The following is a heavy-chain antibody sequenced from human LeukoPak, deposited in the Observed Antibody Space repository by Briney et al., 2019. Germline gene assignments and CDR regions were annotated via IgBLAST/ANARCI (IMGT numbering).Heavy chain of an antibody. J-gene: IGHJ4*02. D-gene: IGHD2-2*01. Sequence: GGSLRLSCAASGFTFSSYSMNWVRQAPGKGLEWVSSISSSSSYIYYADSVKGRFTISRDNAKNSLYLQMDSLRAEDTAVYYCARDRLPAYYFDYWGQGTLVTVSS. CDR1: GFTFSSYS. V-gene: IGHV3-21*01. CDR2: ISSSSSYI. CDR3: ARDRLPAYYFDY.